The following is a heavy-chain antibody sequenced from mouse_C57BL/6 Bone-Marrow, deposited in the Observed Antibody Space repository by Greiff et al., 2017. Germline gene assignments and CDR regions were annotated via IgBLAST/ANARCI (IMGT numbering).Heavy chain of an antibody. Sequence: QVQLVESGPGLVAPSQSLSITCTVSGFSLTRYAISWVRQPPGKGLELLGVIWTGGGTNYNSALKSRLSISKDNSKSQVFLKMNSLQTDDTARYYCAREGLRRSYYFDYWGQGTTLTVSS. CDR3: AREGLRRSYYFDY. CDR1: GFSLTRYA. CDR2: IWTGGGT. D-gene: IGHD2-4*01. V-gene: IGHV2-9-1*01. J-gene: IGHJ2*01.